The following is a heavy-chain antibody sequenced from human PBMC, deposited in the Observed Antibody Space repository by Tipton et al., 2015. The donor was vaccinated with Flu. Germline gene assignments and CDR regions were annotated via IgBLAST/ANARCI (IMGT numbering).Heavy chain of an antibody. CDR1: GYTFTSYY. V-gene: IGHV1-46*01. CDR3: ARASDIVVVVAAGLSYNWFDP. D-gene: IGHD2-15*01. Sequence: QSGAEVKKPGASVKVSCKASGYTFTSYYMHWVRQAPGQGLEWMGIINPSGGSTSYAQKFQGRVTMTRDTSTSTVYMELSSLRSEDTAVYYCARASDIVVVVAAGLSYNWFDPWGQGTLVTVSS. CDR2: INPSGGST. J-gene: IGHJ5*02.